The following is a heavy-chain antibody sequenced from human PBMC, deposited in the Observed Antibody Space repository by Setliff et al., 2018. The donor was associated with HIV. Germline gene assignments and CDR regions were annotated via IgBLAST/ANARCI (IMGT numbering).Heavy chain of an antibody. Sequence: PSETLSLTCTVSGGSVSTSSYSWGWIRQPPEKGLEWIGTIYHTGKTYYNSSLNSRVTISVDTSKNQFSLKLSSVTAADTAVYYCARESEKGPNYLEYWGQGMLVTVSS. CDR2: IYHTGKT. CDR3: ARESEKGPNYLEY. J-gene: IGHJ4*02. CDR1: GGSVSTSSYS. V-gene: IGHV4-39*07.